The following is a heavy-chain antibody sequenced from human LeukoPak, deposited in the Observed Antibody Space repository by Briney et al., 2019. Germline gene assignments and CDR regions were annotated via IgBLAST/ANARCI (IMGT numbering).Heavy chain of an antibody. J-gene: IGHJ5*02. CDR1: GYTLTGLS. CDR3: ATGKRRWFGELEQWFDP. V-gene: IGHV1-24*01. CDR2: FDPEDGGT. D-gene: IGHD3-10*01. Sequence: ASVKVSCKVSGYTLTGLSMHWVRQAPGKGLEWMGGFDPEDGGTIYAQKFQGRVTMTEDTSTGTAYMELSSLRSEDTAVYYCATGKRRWFGELEQWFDPWGQGTLVTVSS.